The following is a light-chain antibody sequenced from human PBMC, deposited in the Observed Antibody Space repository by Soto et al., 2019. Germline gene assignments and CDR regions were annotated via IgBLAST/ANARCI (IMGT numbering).Light chain of an antibody. CDR1: QSVSSY. Sequence: EIVLTQSPATLSLSPGERATLSCRASQSVSSYLAWYQQKPGQAPRLLIYDASNRATGIPARFSGSGSGTDFTPSIRSLVPEDFAVYYCQQRSNWPPWTFGQGTKLEIK. J-gene: IGKJ1*01. CDR2: DAS. V-gene: IGKV3-11*01. CDR3: QQRSNWPPWT.